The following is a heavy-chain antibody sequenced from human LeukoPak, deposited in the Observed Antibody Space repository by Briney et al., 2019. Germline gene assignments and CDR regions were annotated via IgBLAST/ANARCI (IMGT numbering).Heavy chain of an antibody. CDR2: ISSSSSYI. D-gene: IGHD6-6*01. Sequence: PGGSLRLSCAASGFTFSSYSMNWVRQAPGKGLEWVSSISSSSSYIYYADSVKGRFTISRDNAKNSLYLQMNSLRAEDTAVYYCARDITGDLYSSSGNGGASWGQGTLVTVSS. V-gene: IGHV3-21*01. J-gene: IGHJ4*02. CDR1: GFTFSSYS. CDR3: ARDITGDLYSSSGNGGAS.